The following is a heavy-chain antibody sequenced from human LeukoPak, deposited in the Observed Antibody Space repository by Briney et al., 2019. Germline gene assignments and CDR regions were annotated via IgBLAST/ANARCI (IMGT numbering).Heavy chain of an antibody. CDR1: GYSFTNYY. CDR2: INPSGGST. J-gene: IGHJ4*02. D-gene: IGHD4-23*01. Sequence: VASVKVSCKASGYSFTNYYIHWLRQAPEQGLEWMGVINPSGGSTTYSQKFQGRVTMTRDTSTSTVYMELSSLRSEDTAVFYCARLDYGGNSGFDYWGQGTLVTVSS. CDR3: ARLDYGGNSGFDY. V-gene: IGHV1-46*01.